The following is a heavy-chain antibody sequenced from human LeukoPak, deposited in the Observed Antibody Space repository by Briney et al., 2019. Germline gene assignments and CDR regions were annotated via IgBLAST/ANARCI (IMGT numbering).Heavy chain of an antibody. V-gene: IGHV4-30-4*01. Sequence: SETLSLTCTVSGGSISSGDYYWSWIRQPPGKGLEWIGYIYYSGSTYYNPSLKSRVTISVDTSKNQFSLKLSSVTAADTAVYYCARGLHQSGHPYYFDYWGQGTLVTVSS. CDR1: GGSISSGDYY. D-gene: IGHD2-15*01. J-gene: IGHJ4*02. CDR3: ARGLHQSGHPYYFDY. CDR2: IYYSGST.